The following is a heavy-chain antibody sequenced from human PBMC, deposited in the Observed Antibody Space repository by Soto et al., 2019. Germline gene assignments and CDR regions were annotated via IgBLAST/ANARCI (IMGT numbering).Heavy chain of an antibody. CDR1: GFTFSSYA. D-gene: IGHD3-9*01. CDR2: ISGSGGST. Sequence: GGSLRLSCAASGFTFSSYAMSWVRQAPGKGLEWVSAISGSGGSTYYADSVKGRFTISRDNSKNTLYLQMNSLRAEDTAVYYCAKQSDVLRYFDWLPYSPYYYYGMDGWGRGPRVAVSS. V-gene: IGHV3-23*01. CDR3: AKQSDVLRYFDWLPYSPYYYYGMDG. J-gene: IGHJ6*02.